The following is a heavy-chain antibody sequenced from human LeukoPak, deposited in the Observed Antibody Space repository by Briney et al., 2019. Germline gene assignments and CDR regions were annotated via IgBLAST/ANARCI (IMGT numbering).Heavy chain of an antibody. Sequence: GGSPRLSCAASGFTYSSYAMSWVRQAPGKGLEWVSEITGSGDNTDYAGSVQGRFTISRDNSKNTLYLQMNSLSAADTAVYYCAKRILGVAIEHWGQGTLVTVSS. CDR2: ITGSGDNT. J-gene: IGHJ4*02. V-gene: IGHV3-23*01. D-gene: IGHD1-26*01. CDR1: GFTYSSYA. CDR3: AKRILGVAIEH.